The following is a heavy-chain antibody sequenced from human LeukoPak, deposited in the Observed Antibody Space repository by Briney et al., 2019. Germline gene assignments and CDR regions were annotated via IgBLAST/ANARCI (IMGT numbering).Heavy chain of an antibody. V-gene: IGHV3-53*01. CDR2: IYSGGST. J-gene: IGHJ4*02. CDR1: GFTVSSNY. Sequence: GGSLRLSCAASGFTVSSNYMSWVRQAPGKGLEWVSVIYSGGSTYYADSVKGRFTISRDNSKSTLYIQMNSLRAEDTAVYYCAKDSSSGWPHYFDYWGQGTLVTVSS. D-gene: IGHD2-2*01. CDR3: AKDSSSGWPHYFDY.